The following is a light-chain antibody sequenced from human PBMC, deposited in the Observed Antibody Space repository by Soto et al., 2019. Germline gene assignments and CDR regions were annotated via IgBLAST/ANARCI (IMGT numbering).Light chain of an antibody. CDR1: QTISSW. CDR2: AAS. Sequence: IQMTQSPSTLSGSVGDRFTITCLAIQTISSWLAWYQQKPGKAPKLLIYAASSLQSGVPSRFRGSGSGTDFTLTISSLQPEDFETYYCLQDYNYPLTFGGGTKVDIK. J-gene: IGKJ4*01. CDR3: LQDYNYPLT. V-gene: IGKV1-6*01.